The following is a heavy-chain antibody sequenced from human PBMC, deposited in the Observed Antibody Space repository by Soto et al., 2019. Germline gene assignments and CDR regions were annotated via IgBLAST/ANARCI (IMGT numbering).Heavy chain of an antibody. CDR2: ISYDGSNK. D-gene: IGHD2-15*01. CDR3: AKISDRLTTSSYYYYYYMEV. V-gene: IGHV3-30*18. J-gene: IGHJ6*03. Sequence: GGSLRLSCAASGFTFSSYGMHWVRQAPGKGLEWVAVISYDGSNKYYADSVKGRFTISRDNSKNTLYLQMNSLRAEDTAVYYCAKISDRLTTSSYYYYYYMEVWGKGTTVTVSS. CDR1: GFTFSSYG.